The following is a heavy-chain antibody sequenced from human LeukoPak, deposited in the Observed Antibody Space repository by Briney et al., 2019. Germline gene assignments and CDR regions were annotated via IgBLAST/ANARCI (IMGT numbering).Heavy chain of an antibody. CDR3: ARSAVAGSYYFDY. CDR1: GYTFTAYD. D-gene: IGHD6-19*01. Sequence: GASVKVSCKASGYTFTAYDMHWVRQAPGQGLEWMGWINPNSGGTNYAQKFQGRVSMTRDTSSSTAYMELRRLRSDDTAVYYCARSAVAGSYYFDYWGQGTLVTVSS. J-gene: IGHJ4*02. V-gene: IGHV1-2*02. CDR2: INPNSGGT.